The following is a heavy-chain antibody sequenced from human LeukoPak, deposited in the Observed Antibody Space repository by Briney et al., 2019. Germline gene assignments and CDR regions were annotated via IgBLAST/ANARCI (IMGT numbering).Heavy chain of an antibody. CDR2: ISTVSTYT. CDR3: VRDGSGFYYYYYMDV. D-gene: IGHD6-25*01. CDR1: GFTFTDYS. J-gene: IGHJ6*03. V-gene: IGHV3-21*01. Sequence: PGGSLRLPCATSGFTFTDYSMTWVRQAPGKGLEWVSSISTVSTYTFYSDSVKGRFTISRDNRKNTLYLQMSSLSAEDTAVYYCVRDGSGFYYYYYMDVWGRGTAVTVSS.